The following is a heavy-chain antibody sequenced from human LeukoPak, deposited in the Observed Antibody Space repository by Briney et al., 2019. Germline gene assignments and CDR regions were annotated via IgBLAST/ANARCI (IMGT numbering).Heavy chain of an antibody. V-gene: IGHV1-24*01. CDR2: FDPEDGGT. Sequence: ASVKVSCKASGYTFTSYGISWVRQAPGKGLEWMGGFDPEDGGTIYAQKFQGRVTMTEDTSTDTAYMELSSLRSEDTAVYYCATGEGFFDYWGQGTLVTVSS. CDR3: ATGEGFFDY. CDR1: GYTFTSYG. J-gene: IGHJ4*02.